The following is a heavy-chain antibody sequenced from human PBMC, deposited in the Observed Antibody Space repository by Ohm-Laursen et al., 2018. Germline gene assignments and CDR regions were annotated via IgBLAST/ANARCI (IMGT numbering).Heavy chain of an antibody. CDR3: AKDSSGGYYGMHV. CDR1: GFTFSSYE. J-gene: IGHJ6*02. Sequence: SLRLSCTASGFTFSSYEMNWVRQAPGKGLEWVSYISSSGSTIYYADSVKGRFTISRDNAKNSLYLQMNSLRAEDTALYYCAKDSSGGYYGMHVWGQGTTVTVSS. V-gene: IGHV3-48*03. D-gene: IGHD3-10*01. CDR2: ISSSGSTI.